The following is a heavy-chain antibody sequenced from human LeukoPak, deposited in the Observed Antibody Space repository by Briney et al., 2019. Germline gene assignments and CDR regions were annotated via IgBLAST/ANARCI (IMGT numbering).Heavy chain of an antibody. CDR3: AVLEWELLG. CDR1: GGSISSGGYY. CDR2: INHSGST. D-gene: IGHD1-26*01. Sequence: SETLSLTCTVSGGSISSGGYYWSWIRQPPGKGLEWIGEINHSGSTNYNPSLKSRVTISVDTSKNQFSLKLSSVTAADTAVYYCAVLEWELLGWGQGTLVTVSS. J-gene: IGHJ4*02. V-gene: IGHV4-39*07.